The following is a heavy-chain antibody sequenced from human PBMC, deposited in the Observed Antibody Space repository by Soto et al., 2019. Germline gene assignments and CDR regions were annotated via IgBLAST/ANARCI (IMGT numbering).Heavy chain of an antibody. CDR2: IIPIFGTA. Sequence: GASVKVSCKASGGTFSSYAISWVRQAPGQGLEWMGGIIPIFGTANYAQKFQGRVTITADKSTSTAYMGLSSLRSEDTAVYYCAREYYYDSSGYASDAFDIWGQGTMVTVSS. V-gene: IGHV1-69*06. J-gene: IGHJ3*02. CDR1: GGTFSSYA. D-gene: IGHD3-22*01. CDR3: AREYYYDSSGYASDAFDI.